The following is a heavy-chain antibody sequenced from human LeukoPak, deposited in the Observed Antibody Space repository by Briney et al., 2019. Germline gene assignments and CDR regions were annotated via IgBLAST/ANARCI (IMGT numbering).Heavy chain of an antibody. D-gene: IGHD1-26*01. J-gene: IGHJ4*02. CDR1: ALILSTHG. CDR3: ARDLSFGSLDF. Sequence: AGGSLRLSCAASALILSTHGMHWVRPGPGKGLEWVAGMWYDGSRDDYADSVKGRFTISRDMSKNTLNLRMNSLRVEDTAMFYCARDLSFGSLDFRGQGTLVTVSS. CDR2: MWYDGSRD. V-gene: IGHV3-33*01.